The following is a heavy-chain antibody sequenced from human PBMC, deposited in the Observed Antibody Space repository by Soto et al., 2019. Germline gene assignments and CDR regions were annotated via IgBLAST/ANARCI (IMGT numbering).Heavy chain of an antibody. Sequence: PGGSLRLSCSASGFTYSSYAMHWVRQAPGKGLEYVSAISSNGGSTYYADSVKGRFTISRDNSKNTLYLQMSSLRAEDTAVYYCVTPGGGSYPSYSSDYWGQGPLVTVSS. CDR3: VTPGGGSYPSYSSDY. CDR2: ISSNGGST. J-gene: IGHJ4*02. D-gene: IGHD1-26*01. CDR1: GFTYSSYA. V-gene: IGHV3-64D*08.